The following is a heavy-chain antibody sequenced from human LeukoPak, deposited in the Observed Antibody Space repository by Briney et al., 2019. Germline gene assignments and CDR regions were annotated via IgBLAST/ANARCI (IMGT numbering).Heavy chain of an antibody. CDR1: GYTFTNSY. V-gene: IGHV1-46*01. Sequence: ASVKVSCKASGYTFTNSYIHWVRQAPGQVLEWMGLINPDGGNTNYAQNFQGRVTLTRDTSTSTVYMELSSLRSEDTAVYYCARVSGSDAFDIWGQGTMVTVSS. CDR3: ARVSGSDAFDI. J-gene: IGHJ3*02. D-gene: IGHD1-26*01. CDR2: INPDGGNT.